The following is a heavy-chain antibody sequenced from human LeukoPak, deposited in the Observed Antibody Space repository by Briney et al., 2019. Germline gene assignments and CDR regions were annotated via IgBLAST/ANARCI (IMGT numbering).Heavy chain of an antibody. J-gene: IGHJ6*02. CDR1: GFTFSSYA. CDR3: AKGIAAAGTMVVASYYGMDI. V-gene: IGHV3-23*01. Sequence: GGSLRLSCAASGFTFSSYAMSWVRQAPGKGLEWVSAISGSGGSTYYADSVKGRFTISRDNSKNTLYLQMNSLRAEDTAVYYCAKGIAAAGTMVVASYYGMDIWGQGTTVTVSS. CDR2: ISGSGGST. D-gene: IGHD6-13*01.